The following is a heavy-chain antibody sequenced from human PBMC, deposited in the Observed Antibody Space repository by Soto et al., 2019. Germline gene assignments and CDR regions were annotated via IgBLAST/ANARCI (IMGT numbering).Heavy chain of an antibody. CDR1: GYSFTSYW. V-gene: IGHV5-51*01. CDR2: IYPGDSDT. D-gene: IGHD6-25*01. CDR3: ARHFSENNYYYYMDV. Sequence: GESLKISCKGSGYSFTSYWIGWVRQMPGKGLEWMGIIYPGDSDTRYSPSFQGQVTISADKSSSTAYLQWSSLKASDTAMYYCARHFSENNYYYYMDVWGKGTTVTVSS. J-gene: IGHJ6*03.